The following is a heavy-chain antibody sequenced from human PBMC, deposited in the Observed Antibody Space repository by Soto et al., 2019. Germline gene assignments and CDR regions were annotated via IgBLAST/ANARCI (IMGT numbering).Heavy chain of an antibody. CDR2: VKFDGSAE. CDR3: ARLVNDVPTYDV. Sequence: EVYLVESGGGLVQRGGSLRVSCAAFGFSLSSHSMSWVRQARGKGLEWVASVKFDGSAEFYLDSVKGRFTISRDHAENILSLQMDNLRAEDTAVYYCARLVNDVPTYDVWGQGTLVTVSS. CDR1: GFSLSSHS. V-gene: IGHV3-7*01. J-gene: IGHJ4*02. D-gene: IGHD3-22*01.